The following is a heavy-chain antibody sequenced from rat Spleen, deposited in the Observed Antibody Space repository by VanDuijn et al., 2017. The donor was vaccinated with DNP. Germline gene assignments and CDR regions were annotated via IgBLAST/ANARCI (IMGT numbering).Heavy chain of an antibody. CDR2: ITSSGGTT. Sequence: EVQLVESGGDLVQPGRSLKLSCVASGFTFSDYWMTWIRQVPGKGLKWVSSITSSGGTTYYPDSVKGRFTISRDNAKSTLYLQMNSLRSEDMATYYCARRKNYGLSYYFDYWGQGVMVTVSS. CDR1: GFTFSDYW. D-gene: IGHD1-6*01. V-gene: IGHV5-31*01. CDR3: ARRKNYGLSYYFDY. J-gene: IGHJ2*01.